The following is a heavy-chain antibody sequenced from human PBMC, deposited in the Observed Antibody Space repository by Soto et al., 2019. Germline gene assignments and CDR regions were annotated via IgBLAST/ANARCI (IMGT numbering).Heavy chain of an antibody. Sequence: QVQLQEWGAELLRPSETLSLTCAVSGGSFSGFFWSWIRQPPGKGLEWIGEITPSGRTNFSPSLKSRLTIAKDTSKNHLSLNLSSVTAADTAVYYCASSTGGRDFWGQGTLVTVSS. CDR1: GGSFSGFF. J-gene: IGHJ4*02. V-gene: IGHV4-34*01. CDR2: ITPSGRT. CDR3: ASSTGGRDF.